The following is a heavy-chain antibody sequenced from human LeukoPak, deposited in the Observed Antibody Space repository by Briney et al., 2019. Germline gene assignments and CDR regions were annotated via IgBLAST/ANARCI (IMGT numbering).Heavy chain of an antibody. CDR2: IYYSGST. V-gene: IGHV4-59*01. CDR1: GGSISSYY. Sequence: SETLSLTCTVSGGSISSYYWSWIRQPPGKGLEWIGYIYYSGSTNYNPSLKSRVTISVDTSKNQFSLKLSFVTAADTAVYYCARDDSGYDSGWFDPWGQGTLVTVSS. J-gene: IGHJ5*02. D-gene: IGHD5-12*01. CDR3: ARDDSGYDSGWFDP.